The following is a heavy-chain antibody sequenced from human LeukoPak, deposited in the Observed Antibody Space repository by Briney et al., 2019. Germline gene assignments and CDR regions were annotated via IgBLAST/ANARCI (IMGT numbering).Heavy chain of an antibody. CDR2: TSSSSSYI. CDR3: ARGVDYGGNGPFDY. Sequence: GGSLRLSCAASGFTFSSYSMNWVRQAPGKGLEWVSSTSSSSSYIYYADSVKGRFTISRDNAKNSLYLQMNSLRAEDTAVYYCARGVDYGGNGPFDYWGQGTLVTVSS. V-gene: IGHV3-21*01. J-gene: IGHJ4*02. CDR1: GFTFSSYS. D-gene: IGHD4-23*01.